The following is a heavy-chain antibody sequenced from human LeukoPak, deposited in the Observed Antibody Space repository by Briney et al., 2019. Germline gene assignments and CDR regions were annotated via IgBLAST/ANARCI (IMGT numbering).Heavy chain of an antibody. CDR1: GYTFTSYG. Sequence: ASVKVSCKASGYTFTSYGISWVRQAPGRGLEWMGWISAYNGNTNYAQKLQGRVTMTTDTSTSTAYMELRSPRSDDTAVYYCARVPGLDWYFDLWGRGTLVTVSS. D-gene: IGHD1-14*01. J-gene: IGHJ2*01. CDR2: ISAYNGNT. V-gene: IGHV1-18*01. CDR3: ARVPGLDWYFDL.